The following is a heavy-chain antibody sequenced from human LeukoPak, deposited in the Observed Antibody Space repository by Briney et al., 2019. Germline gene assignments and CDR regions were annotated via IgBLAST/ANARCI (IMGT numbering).Heavy chain of an antibody. Sequence: PSESLSLTCTVSGGSIRSSSYYWGWLRPPPGKGLVWIGCIYYSGSTYYNPPLKCRVTLSVDTSENQFSLNVRSVPAADTAVHYYARRATVTTERFDFCGQGPVVTVSS. CDR1: GGSIRSSSYY. CDR2: IYYSGST. V-gene: IGHV4-39*01. CDR3: ARRATVTTERFDF. D-gene: IGHD4-11*01. J-gene: IGHJ4*02.